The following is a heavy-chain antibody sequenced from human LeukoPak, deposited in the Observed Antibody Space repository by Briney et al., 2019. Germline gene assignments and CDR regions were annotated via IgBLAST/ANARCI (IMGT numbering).Heavy chain of an antibody. CDR2: IYYSGST. D-gene: IGHD3-3*01. V-gene: IGHV4-59*01. CDR1: GGSISSYY. J-gene: IGHJ4*02. Sequence: SETLSLTCIVSGGSISSYYWSWIRQPPGKGLEWIGYIYYSGSTNYNPSLKSRVTISVDTSKNQFSLKLSSVTAADTAVYYCARGGQTFRFGVGFRPFDYWGQGTLVTVSS. CDR3: ARGGQTFRFGVGFRPFDY.